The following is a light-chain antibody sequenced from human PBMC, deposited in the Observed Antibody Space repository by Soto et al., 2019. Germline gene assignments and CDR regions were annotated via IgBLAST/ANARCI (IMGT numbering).Light chain of an antibody. Sequence: AIQLTQSPSSLSASVGDRVTITCRASQGVRNGLAWYQQKPGKALRLLIYDASTLKSGVPSRFSGSGTGTNFALTISSLQPEDFATYFCQQSNTYPLTFGPGTKVDIK. J-gene: IGKJ3*01. CDR1: QGVRNG. CDR2: DAS. V-gene: IGKV1-13*02. CDR3: QQSNTYPLT.